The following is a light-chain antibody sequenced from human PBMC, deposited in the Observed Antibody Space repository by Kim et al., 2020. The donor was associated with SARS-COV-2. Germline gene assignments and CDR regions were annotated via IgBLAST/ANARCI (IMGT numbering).Light chain of an antibody. Sequence: QSALTQPRSVSGSPGQSVTISCTGTSSDFGDYDYVSWYRQHPGKAPELMIFDVSERPSGVPDRFPGSKSGNTASLTISGLQAKDEADYYCCSYAGRYTYVFGTGTKVTVL. CDR1: SSDFGDYDY. J-gene: IGLJ1*01. CDR2: DVS. V-gene: IGLV2-11*01. CDR3: CSYAGRYTYV.